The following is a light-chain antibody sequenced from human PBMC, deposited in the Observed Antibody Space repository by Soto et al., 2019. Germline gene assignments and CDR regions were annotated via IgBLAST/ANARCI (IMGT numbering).Light chain of an antibody. J-gene: IGKJ4*01. CDR1: QNIRNY. Sequence: IQMTQSPSSLSASVGDRVTITCRTTQNIRNYLNWYQQKPGKAHKLLIYAASGLQSGVPSRFSASGSGTEFTLTISSLQPDDYATYYRQQSNSYSPLTFGGVTTGDI. V-gene: IGKV1-39*01. CDR2: AAS. CDR3: QQSNSYSPLT.